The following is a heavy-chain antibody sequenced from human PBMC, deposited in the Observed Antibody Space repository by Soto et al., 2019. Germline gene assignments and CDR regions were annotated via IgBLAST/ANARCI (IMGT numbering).Heavy chain of an antibody. CDR3: ARMYSSGSGWFHP. CDR2: FYSSGSI. Sequence: TLSLTCFVSGYFIGACGYYWIWIRHHPGKGLEWIGSFYSSGSIIYNPSLRSRVSISGDMSTNQFSMSLTSVTAADTARYYCARMYSSGSGWFHPWGQGTLVTVSS. D-gene: IGHD6-19*01. V-gene: IGHV4-31*03. J-gene: IGHJ5*02. CDR1: GYFIGACGYY.